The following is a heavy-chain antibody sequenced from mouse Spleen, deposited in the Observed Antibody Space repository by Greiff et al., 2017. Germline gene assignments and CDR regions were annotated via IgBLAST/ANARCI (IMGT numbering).Heavy chain of an antibody. CDR2: ISSGGSYT. J-gene: IGHJ2*01. Sequence: EVQRVESGGDLVKPGGSLKLSCAASGFTFSSYGMSWVRQTPDKRLEWVATISSGGSYTYYPDSVKGRFTISRDNAKNTLYLQMSSLKSEDTAMYYCARRGTVVATDYWGQGTTLTVSS. CDR1: GFTFSSYG. D-gene: IGHD1-1*01. CDR3: ARRGTVVATDY. V-gene: IGHV5-6*01.